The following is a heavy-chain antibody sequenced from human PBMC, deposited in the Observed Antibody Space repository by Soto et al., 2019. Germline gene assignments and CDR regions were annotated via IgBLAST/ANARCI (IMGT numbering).Heavy chain of an antibody. CDR1: GLPFSSYS. J-gene: IGHJ5*02. Sequence: PGGSPRLSCAASGLPFSSYSMNWVRQAPGKGLEWVSYISSSSSTIYYADSVKGRFTISRDNAKNSLYLQMNSLRDEDTAVYYCAREGTRGGFLNWFDPWGQGTLVTVSS. V-gene: IGHV3-48*02. CDR2: ISSSSSTI. CDR3: AREGTRGGFLNWFDP. D-gene: IGHD3-10*01.